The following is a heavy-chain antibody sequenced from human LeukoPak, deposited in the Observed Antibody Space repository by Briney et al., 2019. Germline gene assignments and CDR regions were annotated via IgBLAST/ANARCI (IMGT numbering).Heavy chain of an antibody. D-gene: IGHD3-10*01. CDR3: ARPMVRGVYYFDY. CDR1: GYTFTSYA. Sequence: ASVKVSRKASGYTFTSYAMHWVRQAPGQRLEWMGWINAGNGNTKYSQKFQGRVTITRDTSASTAYMELSSLRSEDTAVYYCARPMVRGVYYFDYWGQGTLVTVSS. V-gene: IGHV1-3*01. CDR2: INAGNGNT. J-gene: IGHJ4*02.